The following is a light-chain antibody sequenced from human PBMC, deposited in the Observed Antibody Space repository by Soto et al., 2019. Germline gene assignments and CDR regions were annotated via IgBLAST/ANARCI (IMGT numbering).Light chain of an antibody. CDR3: LQDYNYPLT. Sequence: AIEMTQSPSSLSASVGDRVTITCRASQGIRSDLGWYQQKPWKAPKLLIYAAFSLQTGVPSRFRGSGSGTDFTLTIISLHPEDFATYYCLQDYNYPLTFGGGTNVEIK. J-gene: IGKJ4*01. V-gene: IGKV1-6*01. CDR1: QGIRSD. CDR2: AAF.